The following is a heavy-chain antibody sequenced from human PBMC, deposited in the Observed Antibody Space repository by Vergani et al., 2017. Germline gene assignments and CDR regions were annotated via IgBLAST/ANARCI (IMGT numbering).Heavy chain of an antibody. Sequence: EVQLVESGGGLVKPGGSLRLSCAASGFTFSSYSMNWVRQAPGKGLEWVSAISGSGGSTYYADSVKGRFTISRDNSKNTLYLQMNSLRAEDTAVYYCARGGVWFGEFYYFDYWGQGTLVTVSS. CDR1: GFTFSSYS. CDR2: ISGSGGST. J-gene: IGHJ4*02. CDR3: ARGGVWFGEFYYFDY. V-gene: IGHV3-23*04. D-gene: IGHD3-10*01.